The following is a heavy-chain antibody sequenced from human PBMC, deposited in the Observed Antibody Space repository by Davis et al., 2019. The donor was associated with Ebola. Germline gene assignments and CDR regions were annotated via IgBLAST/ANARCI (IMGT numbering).Heavy chain of an antibody. V-gene: IGHV3-23*01. CDR3: AKDTSNIWFDM. Sequence: GESLKISCAASCFFFRTFFMSWVRQAPGKGLEWVSTLGTSADTYYADSVKGRFTISRDNSKNTLYLQMNGLRVEDTAIYYCAKDTSNIWFDMWGQGTNVTVSS. CDR1: CFFFRTFF. CDR2: LGTSADT. J-gene: IGHJ3*02. D-gene: IGHD2-2*01.